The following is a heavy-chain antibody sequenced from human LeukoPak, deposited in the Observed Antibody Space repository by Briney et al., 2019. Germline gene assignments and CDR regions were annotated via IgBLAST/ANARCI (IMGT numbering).Heavy chain of an antibody. CDR3: ARDQDYYGSGSYGPDH. V-gene: IGHV4-38-2*02. Sequence: SETLSLTCTVFGYSITTGYYWGWIRQPPGKGLEWIGSIYHSGSTFYNPSLKSRVTISVDTSKNQFFLKLSSVTAADTAIYYCARDQDYYGSGSYGPDHWGQGTQVTVSS. D-gene: IGHD3-10*01. J-gene: IGHJ4*02. CDR1: GYSITTGYY. CDR2: IYHSGST.